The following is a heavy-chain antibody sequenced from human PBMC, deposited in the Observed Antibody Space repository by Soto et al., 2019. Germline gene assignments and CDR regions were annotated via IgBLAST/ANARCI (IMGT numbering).Heavy chain of an antibody. Sequence: ASVKVSCKASGYTFTSYYMHWVRQAPGKGLEWMGIINPSGGSTSYAQKFQGRVTMTRDTSTSTVYMELSSLRSEDTAVYYCARTSPPGEIAAASYYFDVWGQGTLVTVSS. V-gene: IGHV1-46*03. CDR3: ARTSPPGEIAAASYYFDV. CDR2: INPSGGST. CDR1: GYTFTSYY. D-gene: IGHD6-13*01. J-gene: IGHJ4*02.